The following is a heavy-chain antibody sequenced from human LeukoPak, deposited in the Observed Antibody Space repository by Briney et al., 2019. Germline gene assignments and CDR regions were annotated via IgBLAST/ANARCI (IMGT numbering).Heavy chain of an antibody. CDR2: ISGSGGST. V-gene: IGHV3-23*01. D-gene: IGHD4-17*01. J-gene: IGHJ6*02. CDR3: AKDDYGDHYYYYYGMDV. Sequence: QPGGSLRLSCAASGFTFSSYAMSWVRQAPGKGLEWVSAISGSGGSTYYADSVKGRFTISRDNSKNTLYLQMNSLRAEDTAVYYCAKDDYGDHYYYYYGMDVWGQGTTVTVSS. CDR1: GFTFSSYA.